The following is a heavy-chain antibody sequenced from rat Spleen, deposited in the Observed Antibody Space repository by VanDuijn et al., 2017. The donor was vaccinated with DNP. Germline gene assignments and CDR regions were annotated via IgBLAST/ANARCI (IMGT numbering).Heavy chain of an antibody. J-gene: IGHJ3*01. D-gene: IGHD1-2*01. CDR2: ITTSGGDT. Sequence: EVQLVESGGGLVQPGRSLKLSCAASGFTFNNYWMTWIRQVPGKGLEWVASITTSGGDTYYPDSVKGRFTVSRDNARNNLYLQMNSLSSEDTATYYFSRDFYTSYSPFAYWGQGTLVTVSS. CDR3: SRDFYTSYSPFAY. CDR1: GFTFNNYW. V-gene: IGHV5-31*01.